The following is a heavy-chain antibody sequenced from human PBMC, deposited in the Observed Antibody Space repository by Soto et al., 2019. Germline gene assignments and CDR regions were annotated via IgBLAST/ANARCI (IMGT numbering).Heavy chain of an antibody. J-gene: IGHJ4*02. CDR3: ARAGGYDYLSVFDY. Sequence: SVNVSCKASGGTFSSYAISWVRQAPGQGLEWMGGIIPIFGTANYAQKFQGRVTITADKSTSTAYMELSSLRSEDTAVYYCARAGGYDYLSVFDYWGQGTLVTVPS. V-gene: IGHV1-69*06. CDR1: GGTFSSYA. D-gene: IGHD5-12*01. CDR2: IIPIFGTA.